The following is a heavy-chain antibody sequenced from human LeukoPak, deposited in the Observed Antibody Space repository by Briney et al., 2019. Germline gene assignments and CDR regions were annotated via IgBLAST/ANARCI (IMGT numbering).Heavy chain of an antibody. CDR3: ASRDCAYCGGDCYSCYFDY. CDR2: INHSGST. J-gene: IGHJ4*02. D-gene: IGHD2-21*02. Sequence: SETLSLTCTVSGGSISSYYWSWIRQPPGKGLEWIGEINHSGSTNYNPSLKSRVTISVDTSKNQFSLKLSSVTAADTAVYYCASRDCAYCGGDCYSCYFDYWGQGTLVTVSS. V-gene: IGHV4-34*01. CDR1: GGSISSYY.